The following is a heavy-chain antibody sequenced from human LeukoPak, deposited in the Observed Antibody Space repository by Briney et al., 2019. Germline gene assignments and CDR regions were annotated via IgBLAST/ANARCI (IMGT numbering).Heavy chain of an antibody. CDR2: ISSSGSTI. CDR1: GFTFSSYE. J-gene: IGHJ5*02. V-gene: IGHV3-48*03. Sequence: PGGSLRLSCAASGFTFSSYEMNWVRQAPGKGLEWVSYISSSGSTIYYADSVKGRFTISRDNAKKSLYLEMNNLRAEDTAVYYCATDGAGFDTWGQGVLVTVSS. CDR3: ATDGAGFDT.